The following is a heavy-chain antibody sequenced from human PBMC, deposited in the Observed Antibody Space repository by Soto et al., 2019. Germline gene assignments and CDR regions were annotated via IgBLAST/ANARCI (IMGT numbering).Heavy chain of an antibody. D-gene: IGHD6-6*01. CDR1: GGSFSGYY. J-gene: IGHJ5*02. CDR3: ARALEYSSSDQEPNWLDP. Sequence: PSETLSLTCAVYGGSFSGYYWSWIRQPPGKGLEWIGEINHSGSTNYNPSLKSRVTISVDTSKNQFSLKLSSVTAADTAVYYCARALEYSSSDQEPNWLDPWGQGTLDTVSS. V-gene: IGHV4-34*01. CDR2: INHSGST.